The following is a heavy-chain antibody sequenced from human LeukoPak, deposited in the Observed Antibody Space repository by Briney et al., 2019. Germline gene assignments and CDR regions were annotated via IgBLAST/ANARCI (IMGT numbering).Heavy chain of an antibody. CDR3: ARGPHDGDYYPWVYYFDY. Sequence: SQTLSLTCAISGDSVSSNSAAWNWIRQSPSRGLEWLGRTYCRSKWYNDYAVSVKSRITINPDTSKNQFSLQLNSVTPEDTAVYYCARGPHDGDYYPWVYYFDYWGQGTLVTVAS. CDR1: GDSVSSNSAA. V-gene: IGHV6-1*01. D-gene: IGHD4-17*01. J-gene: IGHJ4*02. CDR2: TYCRSKWYN.